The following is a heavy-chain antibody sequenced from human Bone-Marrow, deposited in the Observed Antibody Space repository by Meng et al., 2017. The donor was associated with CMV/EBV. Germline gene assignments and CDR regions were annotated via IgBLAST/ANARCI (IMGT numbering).Heavy chain of an antibody. CDR1: GYTFTSYD. Sequence: ASVKVSCKASGYTFTSYDINWVRQATGQGLEWMGWMNPNSGNTGYAQKFQGRVTMTRNTSLGTAYMELSSLRSEDTAVYYCARALGSSSWYTLDYWGQGTLVTVSS. CDR2: MNPNSGNT. CDR3: ARALGSSSWYTLDY. D-gene: IGHD6-13*01. V-gene: IGHV1-8*01. J-gene: IGHJ4*02.